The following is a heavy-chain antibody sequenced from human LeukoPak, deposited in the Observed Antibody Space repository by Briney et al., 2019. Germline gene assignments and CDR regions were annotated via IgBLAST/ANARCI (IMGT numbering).Heavy chain of an antibody. V-gene: IGHV3-23*01. Sequence: QAGGSLRLSCAASGFTFSSYAMSWVRQAPGRGLEWVSAISGSGGYTYYAGSVKGRFTISRDNSKNTVYLQINSLRAEDTAVYYCARGYGSDWYVLYWGQGTLVTVSS. CDR1: GFTFSSYA. D-gene: IGHD6-19*01. J-gene: IGHJ4*02. CDR3: ARGYGSDWYVLY. CDR2: ISGSGGYT.